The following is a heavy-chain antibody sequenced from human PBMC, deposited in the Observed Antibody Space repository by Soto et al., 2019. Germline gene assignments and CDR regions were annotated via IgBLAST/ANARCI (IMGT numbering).Heavy chain of an antibody. CDR2: IAFDGSQE. Sequence: GGSLRLSCAASGFSFNTSGMHWVRQAPGKGLEWVAVIAFDGSQEFYGDSVRGRFTISRDNSKNTLFLQMKSLTPEDTAVYYCETKVRVKKYLYYGMDVWGQGTTVTVSS. CDR1: GFSFNTSG. V-gene: IGHV3-30*03. CDR3: ETKVRVKKYLYYGMDV. D-gene: IGHD2-2*02. J-gene: IGHJ6*02.